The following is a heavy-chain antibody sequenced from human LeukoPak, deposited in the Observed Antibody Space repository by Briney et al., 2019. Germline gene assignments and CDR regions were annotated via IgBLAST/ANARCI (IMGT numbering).Heavy chain of an antibody. V-gene: IGHV3-30*03. CDR3: ARTLGCSSTSCYTGYYYYGMDV. CDR1: GFTFSSYG. Sequence: PGRSLRLSCAASGFTFSSYGMHWVRQAPGKGLEWVAVISYDGSNKYYADSVKGRFTISRDNAKNSLYLQMNSLRAEDTAVYYCARTLGCSSTSCYTGYYYYGMDVWGQGTTVTVSS. D-gene: IGHD2-2*02. J-gene: IGHJ6*02. CDR2: ISYDGSNK.